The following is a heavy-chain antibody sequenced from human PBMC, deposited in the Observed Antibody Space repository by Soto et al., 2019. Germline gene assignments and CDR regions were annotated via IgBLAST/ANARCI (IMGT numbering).Heavy chain of an antibody. CDR1: GFSFSADI. D-gene: IGHD3-16*01. V-gene: IGHV3-48*02. CDR3: AREWTTFGFPY. CDR2: ISSSCDAI. Sequence: EVQLVESGGGLVKPGGSLRLSCAASGFSFSADIMNWVRQAPGKGLEWVSHISSSCDAIDYADAVRGRFTISRANAKISLYLQMNSPRDDGTAVYFCAREWTTFGFPYWGHGTPVTVSS. J-gene: IGHJ4*01.